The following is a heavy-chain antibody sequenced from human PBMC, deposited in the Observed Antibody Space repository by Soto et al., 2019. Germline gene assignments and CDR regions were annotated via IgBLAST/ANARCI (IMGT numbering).Heavy chain of an antibody. CDR3: AYHNFDY. CDR2: ISSIAGST. V-gene: IGHV3-23*01. D-gene: IGHD2-2*01. Sequence: GGSLRLSCEASGFTFSSYTMSWVRQAPGKGLEWVPGISSIAGSTYYAESVKGRFTISRDNSKNTLYLQMNSLSAEDTAVYYCAYHNFDYWGQGTLVTVSS. CDR1: GFTFSSYT. J-gene: IGHJ4*02.